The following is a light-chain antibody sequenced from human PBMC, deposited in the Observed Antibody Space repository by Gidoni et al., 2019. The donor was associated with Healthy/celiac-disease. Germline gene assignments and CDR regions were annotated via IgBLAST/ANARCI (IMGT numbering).Light chain of an antibody. CDR3: QQYNNWRWT. V-gene: IGKV3-15*01. J-gene: IGKJ1*01. CDR2: GAS. CDR1: QSVSSN. Sequence: EIVMTQSLATLSVSPGERATLSCRASQSVSSNSAWYQQKPGQAPRLLIYGASTRATDIPARFSGSGSGTEFTLTISSLQSEDFAVYYCQQYNNWRWTFGQGTKVEIK.